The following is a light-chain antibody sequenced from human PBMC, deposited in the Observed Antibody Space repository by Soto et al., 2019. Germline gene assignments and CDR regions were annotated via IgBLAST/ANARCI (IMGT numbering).Light chain of an antibody. J-gene: IGKJ4*01. CDR3: QQYDDWPPLT. CDR1: LSVSNN. Sequence: EIVMTQSPATLSVSPGERATLSCRASLSVSNNLAWYQQKPGQAPRLLIYGASTRATGIPARFSGSGSGTEFTLTIGSVQYEDFAVYFCQQYDDWPPLTFGGGTKVEIK. V-gene: IGKV3-15*01. CDR2: GAS.